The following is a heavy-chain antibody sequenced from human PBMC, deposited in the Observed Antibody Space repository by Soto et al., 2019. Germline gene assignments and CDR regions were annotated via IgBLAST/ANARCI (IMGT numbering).Heavy chain of an antibody. D-gene: IGHD3-16*01. CDR3: VRGARLNYYIDV. V-gene: IGHV3-74*01. J-gene: IGHJ6*03. CDR1: GFTFTNYW. CDR2: VNADESRT. Sequence: EVQLVASGGGLVQPGGSLSLSCAASGFTFTNYWMHWVRQAPGKGLVWLSRVNADESRTNYADSVKGRCTISRDNAKNTLQLPLNALRVEDSAVCYCVRGARLNYYIDVWGKGTTVTVSS.